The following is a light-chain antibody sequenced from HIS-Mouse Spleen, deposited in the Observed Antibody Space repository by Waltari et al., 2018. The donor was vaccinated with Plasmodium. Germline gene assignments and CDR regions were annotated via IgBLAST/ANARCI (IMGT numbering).Light chain of an antibody. J-gene: IGLJ2*01. CDR3: VLYMGSGTVV. Sequence: QTVVTQEPSFSVSPGGTVTLTCGLSSGSVSTSYYPSWYQQTPGQAPRTLIYSTKPRSSGVPDRFSGSILGNKAALTITGAQADDESDYYGVLYMGSGTVVFGGGTKLTVL. V-gene: IGLV8-61*01. CDR1: SGSVSTSYY. CDR2: STK.